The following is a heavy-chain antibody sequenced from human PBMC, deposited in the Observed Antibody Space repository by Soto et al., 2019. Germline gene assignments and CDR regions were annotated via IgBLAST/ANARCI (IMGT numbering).Heavy chain of an antibody. CDR1: GGSISRSSYY. D-gene: IGHD6-6*01. V-gene: IGHV4-39*01. CDR3: ARQSGNARSSADY. J-gene: IGHJ4*02. Sequence: SETLSLTCTVSGGSISRSSYYWGWIRQPPGKGLVWIGSIYYGGSTYYNTSLRSRVTISVDTSKNQFSLKLRSVSAADTAVYYCARQSGNARSSADYWGQGNQVTVSS. CDR2: IYYGGST.